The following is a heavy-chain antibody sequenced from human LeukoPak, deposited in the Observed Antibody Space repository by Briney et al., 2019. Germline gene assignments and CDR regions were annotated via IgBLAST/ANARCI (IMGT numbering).Heavy chain of an antibody. CDR1: GFTFSSYE. V-gene: IGHV3-48*03. CDR3: ARSPEDIVVVPAAFDY. Sequence: GGSLRLSCAASGFTFSSYEMNWVRQAPGKGLEWVSYISSSGSTIHYADSVKGRFTISRDNAKNSLYLQMNSLRAEDTAVYYCARSPEDIVVVPAAFDYWGQGTLVTVSS. CDR2: ISSSGSTI. D-gene: IGHD2-2*01. J-gene: IGHJ4*02.